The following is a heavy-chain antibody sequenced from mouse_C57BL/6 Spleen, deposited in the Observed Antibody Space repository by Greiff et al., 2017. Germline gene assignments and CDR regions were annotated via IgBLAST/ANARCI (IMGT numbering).Heavy chain of an antibody. J-gene: IGHJ2*01. V-gene: IGHV1-4*01. CDR3: ARSGNYDCDY. D-gene: IGHD2-1*01. Sequence: ESGADLARPGASVKMSCKASGYTFTSYTMHWVKQRPGQGLEWIGYINPSSGYTKYNQKFKNKATLTADKSSSTAYMQLSSLTSEDSAVYYCARSGNYDCDYWGQGTTLTVSS. CDR1: GYTFTSYT. CDR2: INPSSGYT.